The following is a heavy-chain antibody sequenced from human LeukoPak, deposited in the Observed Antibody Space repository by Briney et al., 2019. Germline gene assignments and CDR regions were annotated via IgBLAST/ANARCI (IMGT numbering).Heavy chain of an antibody. V-gene: IGHV1-69*04. CDR1: GGTFSSYA. CDR2: TIPILGIA. Sequence: GASVKVSCKASGGTFSSYAISWVRQAPGQGLEWMGRTIPILGIANYAQKFQGRVTITADKSTSTAYMELSSLRSEDTAVYYCAREIRRGAFFDYWGQGTLVTVSS. D-gene: IGHD1-26*01. CDR3: AREIRRGAFFDY. J-gene: IGHJ4*02.